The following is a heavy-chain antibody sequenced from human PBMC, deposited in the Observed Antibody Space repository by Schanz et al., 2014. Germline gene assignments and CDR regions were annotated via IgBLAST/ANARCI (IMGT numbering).Heavy chain of an antibody. J-gene: IGHJ4*02. D-gene: IGHD6-6*01. CDR2: ISGSGAST. Sequence: EVQLLESGGGFVQPGGSLRLSCVASGVTFSSYAMSWVRQASGKGLEWVSAISGSGASTYYADSVKGRFTISRDNSKNTLYLQMNSLRAEDTAVYYCVPMSIAAQWGQGTLVTVSS. V-gene: IGHV3-23*01. CDR3: VPMSIAAQ. CDR1: GVTFSSYA.